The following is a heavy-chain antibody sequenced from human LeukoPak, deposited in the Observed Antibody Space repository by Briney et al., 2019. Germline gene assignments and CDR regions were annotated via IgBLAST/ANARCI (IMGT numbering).Heavy chain of an antibody. CDR1: GFTFSSYG. D-gene: IGHD2-21*02. CDR2: ISYDGSNK. CDR3: AKGNDCGGDCYYFDY. V-gene: IGHV3-30*18. J-gene: IGHJ4*02. Sequence: GGSLRLSCAASGFTFSSYGTHWVRQAPGKGLEWVAIISYDGSNKSYADSVKGRFTISRDNSKSTLYLQMNSLRAEDTAVYYCAKGNDCGGDCYYFDYWGQGTLVTVSS.